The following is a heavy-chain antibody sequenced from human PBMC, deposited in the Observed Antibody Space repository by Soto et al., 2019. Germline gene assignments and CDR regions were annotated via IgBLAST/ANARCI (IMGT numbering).Heavy chain of an antibody. CDR2: ISISGGST. V-gene: IGHV3-23*01. CDR1: GFTFSSYA. CDR3: AKVARGSGKMFYFYYMDV. Sequence: GGSLRLSCAASGFTFSSYAMTWVRQAPGKGLEWVSAISISGGSTYYADSVEGRFTISRDNSKNMLYLQMNSLRAEDTAVYYCAKVARGSGKMFYFYYMDVWGKGTTVTVSS. J-gene: IGHJ6*03. D-gene: IGHD3-10*01.